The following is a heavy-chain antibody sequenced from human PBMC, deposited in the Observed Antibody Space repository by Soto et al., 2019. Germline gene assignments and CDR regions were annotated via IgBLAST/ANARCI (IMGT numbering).Heavy chain of an antibody. V-gene: IGHV1-69*02. CDR3: TGPGCDANW. CDR1: GGTFSSYT. J-gene: IGHJ4*02. Sequence: QVQLVQSGAEVKKPGSSVTVSCTASGGTFSSYTISWVRQAPGQGIEWMGRIIPILGIANYSQKFHGRVTITADKSTSTAYMELSSMSAEATALYYCTGPGCDANWWGQGTLVTVSS. CDR2: IIPILGIA. D-gene: IGHD3-10*01.